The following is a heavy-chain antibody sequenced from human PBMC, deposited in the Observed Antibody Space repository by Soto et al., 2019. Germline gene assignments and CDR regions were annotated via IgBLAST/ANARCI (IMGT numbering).Heavy chain of an antibody. V-gene: IGHV4-31*03. Sequence: QVQLQESGPGLVKPSQTLSLTCTVSGGSISSGGYYWTWIRQHPGKCLEWIGYNYYSGITYYNPSLKSRVTISLDTSKNQFTLKLSSVTAADTAVYYCARGSSIAGLYYGMDVWGQVTTVTVSS. CDR2: NYYSGIT. J-gene: IGHJ6*02. CDR3: ARGSSIAGLYYGMDV. D-gene: IGHD6-6*01. CDR1: GGSISSGGYY.